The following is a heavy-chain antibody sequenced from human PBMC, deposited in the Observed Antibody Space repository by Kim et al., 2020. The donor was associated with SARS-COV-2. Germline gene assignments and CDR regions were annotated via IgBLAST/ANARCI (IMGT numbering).Heavy chain of an antibody. CDR1: GFTFSSYG. V-gene: IGHV3-33*01. D-gene: IGHD6-13*01. CDR2: IWYDGSNK. Sequence: GGSLRLSCAASGFTFSSYGMHWVRQAPGKGLGWVAVIWYDGSNKYYADSVKGRFTISRDNSKNTLYLQMNSLRAEDTAVYYCARVKQQLPPYYYYGMDVWGQGTTVTVSS. J-gene: IGHJ6*02. CDR3: ARVKQQLPPYYYYGMDV.